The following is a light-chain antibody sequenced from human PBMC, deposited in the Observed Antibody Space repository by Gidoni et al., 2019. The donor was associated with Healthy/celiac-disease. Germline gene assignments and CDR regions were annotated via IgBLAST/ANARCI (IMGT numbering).Light chain of an antibody. V-gene: IGLV2-14*01. CDR3: SSYTSSSTRV. Sequence: QSALTQPASVSGSPGQSITISCTGTSSDVGGYNYVSWYQQHPGKAPKLMIYEVSNRPSGVPDRFSGSKSGNTASLTISGLQAEDEADYYCSSYTSSSTRVFGTGTKVTFX. J-gene: IGLJ1*01. CDR1: SSDVGGYNY. CDR2: EVS.